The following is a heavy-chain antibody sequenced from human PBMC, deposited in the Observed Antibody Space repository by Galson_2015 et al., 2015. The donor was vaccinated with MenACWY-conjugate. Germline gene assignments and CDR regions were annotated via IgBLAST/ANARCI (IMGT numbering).Heavy chain of an antibody. J-gene: IGHJ3*02. CDR3: ARPAYCGGDCYDAFDI. V-gene: IGHV5-51*01. CDR2: IYPGDSDT. Sequence: QSGAEVKKPGESLQISCTGSGYSFTSYWIGWVRQMPGKSLEWMGIIYPGDSDTRYSPSFQGQVTISADKSISTAYLQWSSLKASDTAMYYCARPAYCGGDCYDAFDIWGQGTMVTVSS. CDR1: GYSFTSYW. D-gene: IGHD2-21*02.